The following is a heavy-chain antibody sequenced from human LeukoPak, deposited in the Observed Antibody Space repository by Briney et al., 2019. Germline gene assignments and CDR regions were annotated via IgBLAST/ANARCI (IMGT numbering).Heavy chain of an antibody. V-gene: IGHV3-21*04. D-gene: IGHD3-10*01. CDR3: AKGTEELLWFGELLFGYNNPDGSDY. J-gene: IGHJ4*02. CDR1: GFTFSSHS. Sequence: GGSLRLSCAASGFTFSSHSMNWVRQAPGKGLEWVSSIGSSSSYIYYADSVKGRFTISRDNSKNTLYLQMNSLRAEDTAVYYCAKGTEELLWFGELLFGYNNPDGSDYWGQGTLVTVSS. CDR2: IGSSSSYI.